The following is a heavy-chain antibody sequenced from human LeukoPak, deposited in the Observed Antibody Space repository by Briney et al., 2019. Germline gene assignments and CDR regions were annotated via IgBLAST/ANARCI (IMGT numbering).Heavy chain of an antibody. CDR1: GFTFSSYA. CDR2: ISYDGSNK. D-gene: IGHD6-13*01. CDR3: AKSGYSSSWSNAAVYNWFDP. Sequence: GGSLRLSCAASGFTFSSYAMHWVRQAPGKGLEWVAAISYDGSNKYYADSVKGRFTISRDSSKSTLYLQMNSLRAEDTAVYYCAKSGYSSSWSNAAVYNWFDPWGQGTLVTVSS. J-gene: IGHJ5*02. V-gene: IGHV3-30*04.